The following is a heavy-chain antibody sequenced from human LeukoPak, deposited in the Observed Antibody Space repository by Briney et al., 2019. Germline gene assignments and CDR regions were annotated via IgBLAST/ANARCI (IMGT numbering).Heavy chain of an antibody. CDR2: TNHSGST. Sequence: SETLSLTCTVSGGSISSYYWSWIRQPPGKGLEWIGETNHSGSTNYNPSLKSRVTISVDTSKNQFSLKLSSVTAADTAVYYCARRPGYCSGGSCYWGYNWFDPWGQGTLVTVSS. CDR1: GGSISSYY. CDR3: ARRPGYCSGGSCYWGYNWFDP. D-gene: IGHD2-15*01. J-gene: IGHJ5*02. V-gene: IGHV4-34*01.